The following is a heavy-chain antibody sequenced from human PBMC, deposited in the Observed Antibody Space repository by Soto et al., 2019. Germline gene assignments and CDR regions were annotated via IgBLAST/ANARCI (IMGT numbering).Heavy chain of an antibody. Sequence: QVQLVQSGAEVKKPVASVKVSCKASGHTFTNYYMHWGQQAPGQGLEWMGIINPSGGSTSYAQKFQGRVTMTRDTSTSTVYMELSSLRSEDTAVYYCARDLMATVTTEIWFDPWGQGTLVTVSS. J-gene: IGHJ5*02. V-gene: IGHV1-46*03. CDR2: INPSGGST. D-gene: IGHD4-17*01. CDR1: GHTFTNYY. CDR3: ARDLMATVTTEIWFDP.